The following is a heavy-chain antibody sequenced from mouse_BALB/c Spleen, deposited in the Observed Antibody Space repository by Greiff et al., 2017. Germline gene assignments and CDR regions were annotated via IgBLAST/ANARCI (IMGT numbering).Heavy chain of an antibody. J-gene: IGHJ2*01. CDR3: TIYGYPYYFDY. CDR1: GYTFTDYE. D-gene: IGHD1-2*01. Sequence: VQLQESGAELVRPGASVTLSCKASGYTFTDYEMHWVKQTPVHGLEWIGAIDPETGGTAYNQKFKGKATLTADKSSSTAYMELRSLTSEDSAVYYCTIYGYPYYFDYWGQGTTLTVSS. CDR2: IDPETGGT. V-gene: IGHV1-15*01.